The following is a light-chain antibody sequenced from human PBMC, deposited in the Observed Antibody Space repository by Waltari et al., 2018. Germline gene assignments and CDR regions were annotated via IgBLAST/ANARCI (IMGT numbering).Light chain of an antibody. V-gene: IGLV2-23*01. CDR3: CSYAGSNTWV. J-gene: IGLJ3*02. CDR2: EGS. Sequence: QSALTQPASVSGPPGQSITISRTGTSSDVGSYNLVSWYQHHPGKAPKLMIYEGSKRPSGVSNRFSGSKSGNTASLTISGLQAEDEADYYCCSYAGSNTWVFGEGTKLTVL. CDR1: SSDVGSYNL.